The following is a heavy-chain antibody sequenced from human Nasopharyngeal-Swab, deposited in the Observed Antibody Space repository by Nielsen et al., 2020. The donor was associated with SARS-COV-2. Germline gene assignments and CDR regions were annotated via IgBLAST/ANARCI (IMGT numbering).Heavy chain of an antibody. Sequence: SETLSLTCAVYGGSFSGYYWSWIRQPPGKGLEWIGEINHSGSTNYNPSLKSRVTISVDTSKNQFSLKLSSVTAGDTAVYYCARGRIPWGSYRQPYYYYYMDVWGKGTTVTVSS. J-gene: IGHJ6*03. V-gene: IGHV4-34*01. CDR2: INHSGST. CDR1: GGSFSGYY. D-gene: IGHD3-16*02. CDR3: ARGRIPWGSYRQPYYYYYMDV.